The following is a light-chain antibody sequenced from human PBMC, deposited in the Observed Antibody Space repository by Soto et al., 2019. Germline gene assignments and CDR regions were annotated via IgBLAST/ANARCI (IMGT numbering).Light chain of an antibody. CDR3: QEYNTYSLT. CDR1: QSISSW. J-gene: IGKJ4*01. CDR2: DAS. Sequence: DIQMTQSPSTLSASAGDRVTVTCRASQSISSWLAWYQQKPGRAPKLLIYDASSLQSGVPSRFSGSGSGTEFTLTVSSLQPDDFATYYCQEYNTYSLTFGGGTKLEI. V-gene: IGKV1-5*01.